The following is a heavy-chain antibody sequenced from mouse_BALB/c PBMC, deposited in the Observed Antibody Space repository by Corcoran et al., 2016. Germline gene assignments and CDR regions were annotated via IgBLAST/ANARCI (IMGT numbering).Heavy chain of an antibody. J-gene: IGHJ3*01. CDR2: INTYTGEP. D-gene: IGHD4-1*01. Sequence: QIQLVQSGPELKKPGETVKISCKASGYTFTNYGMNWVKQAPGKGLKWMGWINTYTGEPTYADDFKGRFAFSLETSASTAYLQINNLKNEDTATYFWVTGAWFAYGGQGTVVTVSA. V-gene: IGHV9-3-1*01. CDR3: VTGAWFAY. CDR1: GYTFTNYG.